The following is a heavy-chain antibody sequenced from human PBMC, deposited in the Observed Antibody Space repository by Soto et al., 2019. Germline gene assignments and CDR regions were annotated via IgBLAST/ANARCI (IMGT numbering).Heavy chain of an antibody. CDR3: AREGRMGTFDY. V-gene: IGHV4-39*07. Sequence: PSETLSLTCTVSGDSITSNSYFWAWIRQPPGKGLDWIGSIYYSGTTYYNPSLKSRVTISVDRSKNQFSLKLNSVTAADTAVYYCAREGRMGTFDYWGQGALVTVSS. CDR2: IYYSGTT. J-gene: IGHJ4*02. CDR1: GDSITSNSYF. D-gene: IGHD1-1*01.